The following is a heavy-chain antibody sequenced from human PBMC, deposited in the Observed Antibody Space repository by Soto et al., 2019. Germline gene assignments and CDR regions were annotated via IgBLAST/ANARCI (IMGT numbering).Heavy chain of an antibody. D-gene: IGHD3-22*01. Sequence: GGSLRLSCAASGFTFSNYAMSWVRQAPGKGLEWVSVISNNGGSTYYADSVKGRFTISRDNSKNTLYLQMNSLRAEDTAVYYCLKDDGARYYQLSDRGQRTLVP. CDR2: ISNNGGST. V-gene: IGHV3-23*01. CDR3: LKDDGARYYQLSD. J-gene: IGHJ4*02. CDR1: GFTFSNYA.